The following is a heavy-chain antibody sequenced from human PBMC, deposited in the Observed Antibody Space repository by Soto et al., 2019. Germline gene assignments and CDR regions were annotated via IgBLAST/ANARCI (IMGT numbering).Heavy chain of an antibody. V-gene: IGHV3-15*07. CDR2: IKSKSDGGTI. CDR3: AKVSSSWYSGFFDL. J-gene: IGHJ4*02. Sequence: PGGSLRLSCAASGFTFSNAWMNWVRQAPGKGLEWVGRIKSKSDGGTIDYGAPVKGRFIISRDDSKNTLYLQMNTLRAEDTAVYYCAKVSSSWYSGFFDLWGQGTLVTVSS. D-gene: IGHD6-13*01. CDR1: GFTFSNAW.